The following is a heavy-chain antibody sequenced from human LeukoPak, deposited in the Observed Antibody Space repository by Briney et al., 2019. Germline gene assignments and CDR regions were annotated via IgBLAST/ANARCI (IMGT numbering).Heavy chain of an antibody. CDR3: AKRLLWFGSDSSGYSDY. V-gene: IGHV3-30*04. D-gene: IGHD3-10*01. Sequence: GGSLRLSCAASGFTFSTYPMYWVRQAPGKGLEWVAVISYDESNKYYADSVKGRLTVSRDNSKNTLSLQMNSLRAEDTAVYYCAKRLLWFGSDSSGYSDYWGQGTLVTVSS. J-gene: IGHJ4*02. CDR1: GFTFSTYP. CDR2: ISYDESNK.